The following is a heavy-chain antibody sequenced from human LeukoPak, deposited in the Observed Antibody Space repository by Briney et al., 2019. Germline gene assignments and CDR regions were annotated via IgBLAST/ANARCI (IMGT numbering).Heavy chain of an antibody. J-gene: IGHJ6*02. CDR1: GFTFSSYA. CDR3: AKDGNTAMVRGYYYYGMDV. Sequence: PGGSLRLSCAASGFTFSSYAMSWVRQAPGKGLEWVSAISGSGGSTYYADSVKGRFTISRDNSKNTLYLQMNSLRAEDTAVYYCAKDGNTAMVRGYYYYGMDVWGQGTTVTVSS. CDR2: ISGSGGST. D-gene: IGHD5-18*01. V-gene: IGHV3-23*01.